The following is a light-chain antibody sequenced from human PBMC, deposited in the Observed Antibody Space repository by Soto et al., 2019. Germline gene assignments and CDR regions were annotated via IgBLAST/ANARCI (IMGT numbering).Light chain of an antibody. CDR2: GAS. CDR1: QSVSSN. V-gene: IGKV3-15*01. Sequence: EILMTQSPATLSVSPGERATLSCRASQSVSSNLAWFQQKPGQAPRLLIYGASTRATGIPARFSGSGSGTEFTLTISSLRSEDFAVYYCQQYNNWPSTWTFGQGTKVDIK. J-gene: IGKJ1*01. CDR3: QQYNNWPSTWT.